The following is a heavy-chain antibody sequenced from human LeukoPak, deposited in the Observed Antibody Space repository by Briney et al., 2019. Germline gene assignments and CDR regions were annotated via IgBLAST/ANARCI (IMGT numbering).Heavy chain of an antibody. CDR2: ISYDGSNK. CDR3: ALGELSLFYMDV. Sequence: GGSLRLSCAASGFTFSSYGMHWVRQAPGKGLEWVAVISYDGSNKYYADSVKGRFTISRDNSKNTLYLQMKSLRTEDTAVYYCALGELSLFYMDVWGKGTTVTISS. J-gene: IGHJ6*03. V-gene: IGHV3-30*03. CDR1: GFTFSSYG. D-gene: IGHD3-16*02.